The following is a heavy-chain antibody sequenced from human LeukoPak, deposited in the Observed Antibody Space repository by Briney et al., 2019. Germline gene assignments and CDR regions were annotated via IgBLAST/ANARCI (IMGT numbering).Heavy chain of an antibody. D-gene: IGHD6-6*01. CDR2: INPNSGGT. Sequence: ASVKVSCKASGYIFTGYYIHWVRQAPGQGLEWMGWINPNSGGTNYAQKFQGRVTMTRDTSISTAYMELSRLRSDDTAVYYCAKTSSSLGHFDYWGQGTLVTVSS. J-gene: IGHJ4*02. V-gene: IGHV1-2*02. CDR1: GYIFTGYY. CDR3: AKTSSSLGHFDY.